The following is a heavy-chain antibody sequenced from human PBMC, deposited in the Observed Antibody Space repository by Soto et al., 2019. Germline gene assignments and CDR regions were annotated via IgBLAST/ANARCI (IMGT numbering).Heavy chain of an antibody. D-gene: IGHD2-15*01. J-gene: IGHJ4*02. CDR1: GGSFSGYY. CDR3: ARGRYCSGGSCYGFGY. CDR2: INHSGST. V-gene: IGHV4-34*01. Sequence: SXTLSLTCAVYGGSFSGYYWSCIRQPPVKGLEWIGEINHSGSTNYNPSLKSRVTISVDTSKNQFSLKLSSVTAADTAVYYCARGRYCSGGSCYGFGYWGQGTLVTVSS.